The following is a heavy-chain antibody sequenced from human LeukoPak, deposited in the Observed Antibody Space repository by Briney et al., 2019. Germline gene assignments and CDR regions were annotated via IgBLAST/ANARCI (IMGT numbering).Heavy chain of an antibody. J-gene: IGHJ6*03. CDR2: ISIYNGNT. Sequence: ASVKVSCKISGYTNPNYGVTWVRQAPGQGLELMGWISIYNGNTQYAPRFQGRVTLTRDTSTTTVYMDLRSLTSDDTAVYYCASPAKGAFFYYYMDVWGKGTSVIVSS. V-gene: IGHV1-18*01. D-gene: IGHD3-3*01. CDR1: GYTNPNYG. CDR3: ASPAKGAFFYYYMDV.